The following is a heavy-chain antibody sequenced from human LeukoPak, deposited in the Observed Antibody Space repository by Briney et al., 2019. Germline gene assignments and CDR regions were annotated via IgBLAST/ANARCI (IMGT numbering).Heavy chain of an antibody. J-gene: IGHJ4*01. CDR1: GFIFSRHA. Sequence: GGSLRLSCVMSGFIFSRHAMNWVRQAPGKGLEWVSAISGGADSTFYSDSVQGRFTISGDNYENTLYLQMNSLRAEDTAVYYCARDEYYDTSGYYGYYFDFWGHGTLVTVSS. CDR2: ISGGADST. CDR3: ARDEYYDTSGYYGYYFDF. V-gene: IGHV3-23*01. D-gene: IGHD3-22*01.